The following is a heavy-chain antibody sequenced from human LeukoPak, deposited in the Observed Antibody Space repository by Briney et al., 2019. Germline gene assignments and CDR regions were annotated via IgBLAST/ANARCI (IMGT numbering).Heavy chain of an antibody. Sequence: SETLSLTCAVYGGSFSGYYWSWIRQPPGKGLEWIGEINHSGSTNYNPSLKSRVTISVDTSKNQFSLKLSSVTAADTAVYYCARRASITMIVVVIPPSGDFDYWGQGTLVTVSS. V-gene: IGHV4-34*01. CDR3: ARRASITMIVVVIPPSGDFDY. D-gene: IGHD3-22*01. CDR2: INHSGST. J-gene: IGHJ4*02. CDR1: GGSFSGYY.